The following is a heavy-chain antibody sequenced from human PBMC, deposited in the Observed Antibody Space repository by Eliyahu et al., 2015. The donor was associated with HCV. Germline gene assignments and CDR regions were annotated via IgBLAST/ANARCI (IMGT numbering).Heavy chain of an antibody. D-gene: IGHD6-19*01. CDR3: ASPRSGWYWPQY. CDR1: GGSISSSSYY. J-gene: IGHJ4*02. V-gene: IGHV4-39*01. CDR2: IYYSGST. Sequence: QLQLQESGPGLVKPSETLSLTCTVSGGSISSSSYYWGWIRQPPGKGLEWIGSIYYSGSTYYNPSLKSRVTISVDTSKNQFSLKLSSVTAADTAVYYCASPRSGWYWPQYWGQGTLVTVSS.